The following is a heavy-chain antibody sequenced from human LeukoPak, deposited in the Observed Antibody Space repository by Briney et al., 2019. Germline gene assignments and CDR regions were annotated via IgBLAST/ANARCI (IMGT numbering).Heavy chain of an antibody. CDR1: GYTFTSFY. Sequence: ASVKVSCKASGYTFTSFYMQWVRRAPGEGLEWLGIINPSGGSTNYAQKFQGRVSMTRDTSTSTVYMELSSLRSEDTAMYWCARGYYDSSGYDPGLGYWGQGTLVTVSS. D-gene: IGHD3-22*01. CDR2: INPSGGST. J-gene: IGHJ4*02. V-gene: IGHV1-46*01. CDR3: ARGYYDSSGYDPGLGY.